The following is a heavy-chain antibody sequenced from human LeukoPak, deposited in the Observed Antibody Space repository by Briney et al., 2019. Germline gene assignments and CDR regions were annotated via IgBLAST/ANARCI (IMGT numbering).Heavy chain of an antibody. CDR1: GFTFSSYS. J-gene: IGHJ3*02. CDR2: ISSSSSYI. D-gene: IGHD3-16*01. V-gene: IGHV3-21*01. CDR3: AREDYDYARDAFDI. Sequence: GGSLRLSCAASGFTFSSYSMNWVRQAPGKGLEWVSSISSSSSYIYYADSVKGRFTISRDNAKNSLYLQMNSLRAEDTAVYYCAREDYDYARDAFDIWGQGTMVTVSS.